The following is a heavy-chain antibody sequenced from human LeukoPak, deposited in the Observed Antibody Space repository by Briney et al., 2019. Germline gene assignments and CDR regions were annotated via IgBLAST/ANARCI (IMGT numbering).Heavy chain of an antibody. V-gene: IGHV1-18*01. CDR2: ISAYNGNT. D-gene: IGHD4-17*01. J-gene: IGHJ5*02. CDR1: GYTFTSYD. Sequence: GASVKVSCKASGYTFTSYDISWVRQAPGQGLEWMGWISAYNGNTNYAQKLQGRVTMTTNTSTSTAYMELRSLRSDDTAVYYCARDRDGVDWFDPWGQGTLVTVSS. CDR3: ARDRDGVDWFDP.